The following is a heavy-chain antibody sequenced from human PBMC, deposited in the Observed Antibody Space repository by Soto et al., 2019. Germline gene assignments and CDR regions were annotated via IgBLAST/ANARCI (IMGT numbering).Heavy chain of an antibody. D-gene: IGHD1-1*01. CDR3: AKGSNWNDINFDY. CDR2: ISYDGSNK. J-gene: IGHJ4*02. CDR1: GFTFSSYG. V-gene: IGHV3-30*18. Sequence: QVQLVESGGGVVQPGRSLRLSCAASGFTFSSYGMHWVRQAPGKGLEWVAVISYDGSNKYYADSVKGRFTISRDNAKNSLYLQMNSLRAEDTALYYCAKGSNWNDINFDYWGQGTLVTVSS.